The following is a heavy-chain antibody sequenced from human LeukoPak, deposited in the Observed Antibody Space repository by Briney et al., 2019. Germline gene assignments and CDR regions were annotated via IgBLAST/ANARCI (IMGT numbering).Heavy chain of an antibody. Sequence: GGSLRLSCAASGFTFSSYAMSWVRLAPGKGLEWVSVIYSGGSTYYADSVKGRFTISRDNSKNTLYLQMNSLRAEDTAVYYCARDLDDAFDIWGQGTMVTVSS. CDR1: GFTFSSYA. CDR3: ARDLDDAFDI. CDR2: IYSGGST. V-gene: IGHV3-66*02. J-gene: IGHJ3*02.